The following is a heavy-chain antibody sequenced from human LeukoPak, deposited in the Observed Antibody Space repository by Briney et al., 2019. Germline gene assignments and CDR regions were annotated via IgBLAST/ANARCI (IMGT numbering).Heavy chain of an antibody. CDR2: IYHGGST. D-gene: IGHD3-16*02. CDR1: GYSISSGYY. Sequence: SETLSLTRAVYGYSISSGYYWGWIRQPPGKGLEWIGSIYHGGSTYYNPSLMSRVAISVDTSKNQFSLKLTSVTAADTAVYYCARFTFGGVIAIDSWGQGTLVTVSS. CDR3: ARFTFGGVIAIDS. V-gene: IGHV4-38-2*01. J-gene: IGHJ4*02.